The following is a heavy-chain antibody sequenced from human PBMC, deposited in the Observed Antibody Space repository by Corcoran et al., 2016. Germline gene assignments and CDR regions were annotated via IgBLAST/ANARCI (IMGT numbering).Heavy chain of an antibody. D-gene: IGHD3-16*01. CDR2: IKQDGSEK. J-gene: IGHJ5*02. CDR1: GFTFRSYW. V-gene: IGHV3-7*01. Sequence: EVQLVESGGGLVQPGGSLRLSCAASGFTFRSYWMSWVRQAPGKGLEWVANIKQDGSEKYYVDSVKGRFTISRDNAKNSRYLQMNSLGAEDTAVYYCARDDGGPLGWFDPWGQGTLVTVSA. CDR3: ARDDGGPLGWFDP.